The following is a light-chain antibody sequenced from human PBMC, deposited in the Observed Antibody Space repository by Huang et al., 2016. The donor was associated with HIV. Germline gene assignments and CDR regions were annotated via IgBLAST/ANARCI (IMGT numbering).Light chain of an antibody. CDR2: SAS. CDR1: QNINTY. Sequence: DILLTQSPSSLSASVGERVTITCRAGQNINTYLNWYQQKPGKAPNLLIHSASTLQTGVPSRFSGSGSGTDFTLTVNRLQPEDSATYYCQQGYSALITFGQGTRL. V-gene: IGKV1-39*01. CDR3: QQGYSALIT. J-gene: IGKJ5*01.